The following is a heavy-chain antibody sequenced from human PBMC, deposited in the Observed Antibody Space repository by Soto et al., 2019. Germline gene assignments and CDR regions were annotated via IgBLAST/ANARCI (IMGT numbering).Heavy chain of an antibody. V-gene: IGHV2-26*01. CDR1: GFSLSNARMG. Sequence: SGPTLVNPTETLTLTCTVSGFSLSNARMGVSWIRQPPGKALEWLAHIFSNDEKSYSTSLKSRLTISKDTSKSQVVLTMTNMDPVDTATYYCARQMVRGVRYNWFDPWGQGTLVTVSS. CDR3: ARQMVRGVRYNWFDP. CDR2: IFSNDEK. D-gene: IGHD3-10*01. J-gene: IGHJ5*02.